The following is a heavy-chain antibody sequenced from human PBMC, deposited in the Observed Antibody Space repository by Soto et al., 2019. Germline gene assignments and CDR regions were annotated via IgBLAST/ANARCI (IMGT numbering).Heavy chain of an antibody. J-gene: IGHJ6*02. V-gene: IGHV4-31*03. CDR1: GGSISSGGYY. Sequence: SETLSLTCTVSGGSISSGGYYWSWIRQHPGKGLEWIGYIYYSGSTYYNPSLKSRVTISVDTSKNQFSLKLSSVTTADTSVYYCARVRGSGMTTSYYYSGMDVWGQGTTVTVSS. CDR3: ARVRGSGMTTSYYYSGMDV. D-gene: IGHD1-26*01. CDR2: IYYSGST.